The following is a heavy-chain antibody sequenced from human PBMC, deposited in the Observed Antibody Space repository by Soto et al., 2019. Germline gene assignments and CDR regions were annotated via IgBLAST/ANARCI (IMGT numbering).Heavy chain of an antibody. Sequence: QVQLVESGGGVVQPGRSLRLSCAASGFTFSSYGMHWVRQAPGKGLEWVAVISYDGSNKYYADSVKGRFTISRDNSKNTLYLQMNSLRAEDTAVYYCAKDECGGSWQPCWYYYGMDVWGQGTTVTVSS. J-gene: IGHJ6*02. D-gene: IGHD2-15*01. CDR2: ISYDGSNK. CDR3: AKDECGGSWQPCWYYYGMDV. V-gene: IGHV3-30*18. CDR1: GFTFSSYG.